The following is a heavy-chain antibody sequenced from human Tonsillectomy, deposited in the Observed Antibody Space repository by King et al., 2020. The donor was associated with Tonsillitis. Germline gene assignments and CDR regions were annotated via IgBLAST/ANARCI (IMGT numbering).Heavy chain of an antibody. V-gene: IGHV4-39*01. Sequence: QLQESGPGLVKPSETLSLTCTVSSGSISSASYYWGWIRLPPGMGLEWIGSVYYSGSTYYQPSLKSRVTISVDTSKNQFSLKLSSVTAADTAVYYCARIQWLANYYYYYMDVWGKGTTVTVSS. CDR3: ARIQWLANYYYYYMDV. CDR2: VYYSGST. D-gene: IGHD6-19*01. J-gene: IGHJ6*03. CDR1: SGSISSASYY.